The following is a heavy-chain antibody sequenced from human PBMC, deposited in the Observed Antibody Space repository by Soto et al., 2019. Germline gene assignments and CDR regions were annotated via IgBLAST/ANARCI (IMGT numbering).Heavy chain of an antibody. D-gene: IGHD3-10*01. Sequence: QVHLVQSGAEVKKPGASVKVSCKASGYTFTAYPMHWVRQAPGQRLEWMGWINAANGDTGYSQKFHDRVTFTRDTSATTAYMERSSLTSEDTAVYYCARKDYYGAGVYYFDHWGQGTLVTVSS. CDR2: INAANGDT. V-gene: IGHV1-3*01. J-gene: IGHJ4*02. CDR1: GYTFTAYP. CDR3: ARKDYYGAGVYYFDH.